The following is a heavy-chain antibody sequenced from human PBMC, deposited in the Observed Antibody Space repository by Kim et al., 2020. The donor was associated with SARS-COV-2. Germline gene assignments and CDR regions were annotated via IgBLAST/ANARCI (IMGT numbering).Heavy chain of an antibody. V-gene: IGHV1-46*01. CDR2: INPSGGST. CDR3: ARGGTDTAMVRYYYGMDV. D-gene: IGHD5-18*01. J-gene: IGHJ6*02. Sequence: ASVKVSCKASGYTFTTYYMHWVRQAPGQGLEWMGIINPSGGSTSYAQKFQGRVSMTRDKSTSTVYMELSSLRSEDTAVYYCARGGTDTAMVRYYYGMDVWGQGTTVTVSS. CDR1: GYTFTTYY.